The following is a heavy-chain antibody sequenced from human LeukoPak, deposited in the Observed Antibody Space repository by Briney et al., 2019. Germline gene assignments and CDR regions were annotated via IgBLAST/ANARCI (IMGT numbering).Heavy chain of an antibody. CDR2: ISYDGSNK. V-gene: IGHV3-30*18. Sequence: PGRSLRLSCAASGFTFSSYGMHWVRQAPGKGLEWVAVISYDGSNKYYADSVKGRFTISRDNSKNTLYLQMNSLRAEDTAVYYCAKDGGYGDYAVGYWGQGTLVTVSS. CDR1: GFTFSSYG. CDR3: AKDGGYGDYAVGY. J-gene: IGHJ4*02. D-gene: IGHD4-17*01.